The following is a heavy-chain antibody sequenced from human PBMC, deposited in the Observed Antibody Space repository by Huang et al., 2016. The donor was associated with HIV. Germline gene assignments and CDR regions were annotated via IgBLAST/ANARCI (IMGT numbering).Heavy chain of an antibody. V-gene: IGHV4-30-2*01. Sequence: QLQLQESGSRLVQPSQTLSLTCAVSGGSINSGGYSWSWIRQPTGTGRDWIWNIFPKERNYSGKTHDNPSLKSRVTISVDRSKNQFSRRLTSVSAADKAIYYCTRGRYSYDSSGYDDVPTDNAFDIWGPGTMVTVSS. J-gene: IGHJ3*02. CDR3: TRGRYSYDSSGYDDVPTDNAFDI. CDR1: GGSINSGGYS. D-gene: IGHD3-22*01. CDR2: IFPKERNYSGKT.